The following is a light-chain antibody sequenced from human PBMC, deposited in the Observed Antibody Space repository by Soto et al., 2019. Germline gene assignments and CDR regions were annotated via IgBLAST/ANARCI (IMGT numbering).Light chain of an antibody. Sequence: QSALTQPASVSGSPGQAITISCTGTSSDVGGYKYVSWYQQHPGKAPKLMIYEVSNRPSGVSSRFSGSKSGNTASLTISGLQAEDEADNYCSSYTSSSTYVFGTGTKVTVL. CDR1: SSDVGGYKY. CDR2: EVS. J-gene: IGLJ1*01. V-gene: IGLV2-14*01. CDR3: SSYTSSSTYV.